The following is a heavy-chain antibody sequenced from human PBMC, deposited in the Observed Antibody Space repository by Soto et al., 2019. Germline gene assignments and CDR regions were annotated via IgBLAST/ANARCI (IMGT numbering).Heavy chain of an antibody. J-gene: IGHJ5*02. V-gene: IGHV3-30*18. CDR2: ISYDGRNK. CDR3: AKDSAKGPFDP. Sequence: ESGGGVVQPGRSLRLSCAASGFTFSSYGMHWVRQAPGKGLEWVAVISYDGRNKYYADSVKGRFTISRDNSKNTLYLQMNSLRAEDTAVYYCAKDSAKGPFDPWGQGTLVTVSS. CDR1: GFTFSSYG.